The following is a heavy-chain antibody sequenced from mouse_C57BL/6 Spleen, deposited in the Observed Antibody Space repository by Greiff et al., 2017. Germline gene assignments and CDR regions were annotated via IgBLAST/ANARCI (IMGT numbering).Heavy chain of an antibody. J-gene: IGHJ2*01. CDR3: ASPGNLGDYFDY. CDR2: IHPNSGST. Sequence: VQLQQPGAELVKPGASVKLSCKASGYTFTSYWMHWVKQRPGQGLEWIGMIHPNSGSTNYNEKFKSKATLTVDKSSSTAYMQLSSLTSEDSAVYYCASPGNLGDYFDYWGQGTTLTVSS. V-gene: IGHV1-64*01. D-gene: IGHD2-1*01. CDR1: GYTFTSYW.